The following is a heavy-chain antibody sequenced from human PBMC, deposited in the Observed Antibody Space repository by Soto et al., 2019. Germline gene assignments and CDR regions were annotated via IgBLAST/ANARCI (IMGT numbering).Heavy chain of an antibody. Sequence: EVQLVESGGGLVQPGGSLRLSCAASGFTFSSNYMSWVRQAPGKGLEWVSVIYSGGSTYYADSVKGRFTISRDNSKNTLYLQMNSLRAEDTAVYYCARGSSSWYPWFDPWGQGTLVTVSS. J-gene: IGHJ5*02. D-gene: IGHD6-13*01. V-gene: IGHV3-66*01. CDR3: ARGSSSWYPWFDP. CDR1: GFTFSSNY. CDR2: IYSGGST.